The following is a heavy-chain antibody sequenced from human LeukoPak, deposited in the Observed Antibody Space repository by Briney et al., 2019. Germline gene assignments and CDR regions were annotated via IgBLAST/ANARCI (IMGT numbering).Heavy chain of an antibody. CDR3: AVDYDSSGSYSDY. D-gene: IGHD3-22*01. V-gene: IGHV3-23*01. CDR2: ISGSGYDT. CDR1: EFTFNNYA. Sequence: GGSLRLSCAASEFTFNNYAMSWVRQAPGKGLEWVSGISGSGYDTYYADSVKGRFTISRDNSKNTLYLQMNSLTAEDTAVYYCAVDYDSSGSYSDYWGQGTLVTVSS. J-gene: IGHJ4*02.